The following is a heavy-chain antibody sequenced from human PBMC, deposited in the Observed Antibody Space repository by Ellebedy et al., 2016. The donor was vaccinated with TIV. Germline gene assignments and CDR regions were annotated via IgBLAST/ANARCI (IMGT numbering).Heavy chain of an antibody. Sequence: PGGSLRLSCAASGFTFSPYAMAWVRQAPGKGLEWVSGIVGSGAEKYADSVKGRCNISRDNSKRTVDLQMRSVRAEDTAVYCCGRDAVTGNSRWDWLDPWGQGTLVTVSS. CDR3: GRDAVTGNSRWDWLDP. V-gene: IGHV3-23*01. J-gene: IGHJ5*02. CDR2: IVGSGA. D-gene: IGHD6-13*01. CDR1: GFTFSPYA.